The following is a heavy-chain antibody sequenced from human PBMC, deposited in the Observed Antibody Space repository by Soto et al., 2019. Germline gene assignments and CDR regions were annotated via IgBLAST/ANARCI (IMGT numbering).Heavy chain of an antibody. V-gene: IGHV4-59*01. CDR1: GGSISSYY. CDR2: IYYSGST. Sequence: PSETLSLTCTVSGGSISSYYWSWTRQPPGKGLEWIGYIYYSGSTNYNPSLKSRVTISVDTSKNQFSLKLSSVTAADTAVYYCARDLGAVAGTKGDAFDIWGQGTMVTVSS. CDR3: ARDLGAVAGTKGDAFDI. J-gene: IGHJ3*02. D-gene: IGHD6-19*01.